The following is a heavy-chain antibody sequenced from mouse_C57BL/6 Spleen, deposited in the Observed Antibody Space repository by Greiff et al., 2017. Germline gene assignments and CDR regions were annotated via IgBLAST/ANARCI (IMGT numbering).Heavy chain of an antibody. D-gene: IGHD1-1*01. CDR1: GFTFSDYY. V-gene: IGHV5-16*01. CDR2: INYDGSST. Sequence: EVQVVESEGGLVQPGSSMKLSCTASGFTFSDYYMAWVRQVPEKGLEWVANINYDGSSTYYLDSLKSRFIISRDNAKNILYLQMSSLKSEDTATYYCAREDYGRGYFDYWGQGTTLTVSS. CDR3: AREDYGRGYFDY. J-gene: IGHJ2*01.